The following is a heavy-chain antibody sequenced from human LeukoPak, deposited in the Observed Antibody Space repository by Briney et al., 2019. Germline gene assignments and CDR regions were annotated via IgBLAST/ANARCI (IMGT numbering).Heavy chain of an antibody. J-gene: IGHJ5*02. CDR2: VNDSGGT. Sequence: SETLSLTCAVYIDSFTNYYWNWIRQTPGKGLEWIGEVNDSGGTNINPSLRSRAVSSAATSKNQFSLKLISVTAADTAVYYCARGQGATVPQVGKSWFDPWGQGTRVIVSS. D-gene: IGHD1-26*01. CDR1: IDSFTNYY. V-gene: IGHV4-34*04. CDR3: ARGQGATVPQVGKSWFDP.